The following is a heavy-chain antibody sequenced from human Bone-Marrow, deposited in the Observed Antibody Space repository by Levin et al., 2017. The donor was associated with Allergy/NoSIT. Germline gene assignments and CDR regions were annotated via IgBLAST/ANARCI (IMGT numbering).Heavy chain of an antibody. CDR1: GFRLSDNH. V-gene: IGHV3-11*01. J-gene: IGHJ1*01. Sequence: GGSLRLSCTASGFRLSDNHMSWIRQAPGKGLEWVTYIGNSGSPIDYADSVKGRFTVSRDNAKNSLYLQMNSLRDEDTAVYYCARGHTVLGDWGQGTPVTVSS. CDR3: ARGHTVLGD. CDR2: IGNSGSPI. D-gene: IGHD3-3*01.